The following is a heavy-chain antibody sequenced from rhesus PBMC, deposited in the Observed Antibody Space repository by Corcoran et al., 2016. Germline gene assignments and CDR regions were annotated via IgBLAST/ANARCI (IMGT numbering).Heavy chain of an antibody. CDR2: ISSVSQST. CDR1: GYSISSGYF. J-gene: IGHJ1*01. V-gene: IGHV4-99*01. Sequence: QVQLRESGPGLVKPSETLSLTCAVSGYSISSGYFWAWIRPPPGKGLEYIGYISSVSQSTSYNPSLKSRVTISKDTSKNQFSLNLASVTAADTAVYYCARIHPEYFELWGQGALVIVSS. CDR3: ARIHPEYFEL. D-gene: IGHD4-23*01.